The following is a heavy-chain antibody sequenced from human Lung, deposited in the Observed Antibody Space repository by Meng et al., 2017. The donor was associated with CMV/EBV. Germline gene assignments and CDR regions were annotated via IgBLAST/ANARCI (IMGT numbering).Heavy chain of an antibody. CDR2: ISPYNGDT. CDR1: GYTFIDYH. CDR3: ARAIVKNGKRQFDY. Sequence: QVQLAQSWAEVKEPGAPVKLSCKTSGYTFIDYHIHWVRQAPGQGLEWMGWISPYNGDTIYARDFQGWVTMTRDTSNRTLYMEVSRLRFDDTAVYYCARAIVKNGKRQFDYWGQGTLVTVSS. D-gene: IGHD1-1*01. J-gene: IGHJ4*02. V-gene: IGHV1-2*04.